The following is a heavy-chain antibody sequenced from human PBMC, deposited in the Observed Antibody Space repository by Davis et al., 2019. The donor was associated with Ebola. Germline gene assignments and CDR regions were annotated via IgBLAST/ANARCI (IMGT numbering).Heavy chain of an antibody. CDR1: GYTFSGYY. J-gene: IGHJ4*02. CDR2: INPNSGGT. V-gene: IGHV1-2*06. Sequence: AASVKVSCKASGYTFSGYYMHWVRQAPGQGLEWMGRINPNSGGTYYAQKFQGRVSMTRDTSIPAAYLEMSRLTSDDTAVYYCVRDLGYRSTWWGQGTLVTVSS. D-gene: IGHD6-13*01. CDR3: VRDLGYRSTW.